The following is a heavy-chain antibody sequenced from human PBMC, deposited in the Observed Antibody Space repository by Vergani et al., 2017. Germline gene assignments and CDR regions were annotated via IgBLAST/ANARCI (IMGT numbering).Heavy chain of an antibody. CDR3: ARDARAIVVVTASRLGWFDP. J-gene: IGHJ5*02. CDR2: ISAYNGNT. CDR1: GYTFTSYG. D-gene: IGHD2-21*02. V-gene: IGHV1-18*01. Sequence: QVQLVQSGAAVKKPGASVKVSCKASGYTFTSYGISWVRQAPGQGLEWMGWISAYNGNTNYAQKLQGRVTMTTDTSTSTAYMELRSLRSDDTAVYYCARDARAIVVVTASRLGWFDPWGQGTLVTVSS.